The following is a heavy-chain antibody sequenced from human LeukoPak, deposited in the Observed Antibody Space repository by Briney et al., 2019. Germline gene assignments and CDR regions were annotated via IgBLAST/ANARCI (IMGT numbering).Heavy chain of an antibody. CDR1: GGSISSSRYY. D-gene: IGHD5-24*01. J-gene: IGHJ4*02. CDR3: ATRRDGYNYGPDY. Sequence: SETLSLTCTVSGGSISSSRYYWGWIRQPPGRGLEWIGSIYYTGSTYYNPSLKSRVTISVDTSKNQFSLKLSSVTAADTAVYYCATRRDGYNYGPDYWGQGTLVTVSS. V-gene: IGHV4-39*07. CDR2: IYYTGST.